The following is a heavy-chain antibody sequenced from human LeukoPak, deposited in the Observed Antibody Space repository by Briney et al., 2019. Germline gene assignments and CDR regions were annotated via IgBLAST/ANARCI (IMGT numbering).Heavy chain of an antibody. CDR1: GFTFGSYG. CDR2: IRYDGSNK. V-gene: IGHV3-30*02. J-gene: IGHJ4*02. Sequence: GGSLRLSCAASGFTFGSYGMHWVRQAPGKGLEWVAFIRYDGSNKYYADSVKGRFTISRDNSKNTLYLQMNSLRAEDTAVYHCAKGPLNSADYWGQGTLVTVSS. D-gene: IGHD1-1*01. CDR3: AKGPLNSADY.